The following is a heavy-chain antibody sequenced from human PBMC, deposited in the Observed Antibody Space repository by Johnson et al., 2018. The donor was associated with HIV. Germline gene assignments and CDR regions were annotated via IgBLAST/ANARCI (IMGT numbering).Heavy chain of an antibody. V-gene: IGHV3-9*01. Sequence: QLVESGGGLVQPGRSLRLSCGASAFPFDDHALHWVRQSPGTGLQWFSIILKGRFTISRDNSKNTLYLQMNSLRAEDTAVYYRARERGRIAADAFDIWGQGTMVTVSS. CDR1: AFPFDDHA. CDR2: I. J-gene: IGHJ3*02. CDR3: ARERGRIAADAFDI. D-gene: IGHD6-13*01.